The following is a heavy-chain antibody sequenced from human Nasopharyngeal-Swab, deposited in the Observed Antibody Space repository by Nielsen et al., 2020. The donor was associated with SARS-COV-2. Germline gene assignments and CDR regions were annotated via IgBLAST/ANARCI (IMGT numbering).Heavy chain of an antibody. D-gene: IGHD3-22*01. V-gene: IGHV3-53*01. Sequence: VRQAPGKGLEWVSVIYSGGSTYYADSVKGRFTISRDNSKSTLYLQMNSLRVEDTAVYYCATPDSNAYYLAFDFWGQGTLVTVSS. J-gene: IGHJ4*02. CDR3: ATPDSNAYYLAFDF. CDR2: IYSGGST.